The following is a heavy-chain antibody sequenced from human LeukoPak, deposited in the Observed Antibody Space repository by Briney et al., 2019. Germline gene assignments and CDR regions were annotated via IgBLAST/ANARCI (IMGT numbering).Heavy chain of an antibody. D-gene: IGHD1-7*01. J-gene: IGHJ4*02. V-gene: IGHV6-1*01. CDR2: TYYRSNLYN. Sequence: SQTLSLTCAISGDSFSSNSAAWHWIRQSPSRGLEWLERTYYRSNLYNDYAVSVKSRITINPDTSKNQFSLQLNSVTPEDTAVYYCAREGPRITGTTLDYWGQGTLVTVSS. CDR1: GDSFSSNSAA. CDR3: AREGPRITGTTLDY.